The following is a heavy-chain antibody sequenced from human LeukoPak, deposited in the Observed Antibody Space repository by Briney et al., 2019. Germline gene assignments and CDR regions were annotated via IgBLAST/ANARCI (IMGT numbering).Heavy chain of an antibody. J-gene: IGHJ5*02. CDR1: GFIFTSYD. V-gene: IGHV1-8*01. D-gene: IGHD6-19*01. CDR2: MNPNSGNA. CDR3: VRGHTPVADTVNWFDP. Sequence: EASVKVSCKASGFIFTSYDMNWVRQATGQGLEWMGWMNPNSGNAGFAQKFQGRITMTRDTSISTAYMELTSLRSEDTAVYHCVRGHTPVADTVNWFDPWGQGTQATVSS.